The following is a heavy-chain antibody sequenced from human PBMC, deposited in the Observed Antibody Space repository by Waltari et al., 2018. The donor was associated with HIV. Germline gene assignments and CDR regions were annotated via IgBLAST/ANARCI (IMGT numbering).Heavy chain of an antibody. Sequence: QVQLVQSGAEVKKPGASVKVSCKASGYTFTNYDINWVRQATGQGLEWMGWVNPNRGNTDYAQKFQGRVTMTRNTSIRTVYMELSSLRSEDTAVYYCARGLGGSGSSDDYYFDYWGQGTLLTVSS. V-gene: IGHV1-8*01. J-gene: IGHJ4*02. CDR2: VNPNRGNT. CDR3: ARGLGGSGSSDDYYFDY. CDR1: GYTFTNYD. D-gene: IGHD3-10*01.